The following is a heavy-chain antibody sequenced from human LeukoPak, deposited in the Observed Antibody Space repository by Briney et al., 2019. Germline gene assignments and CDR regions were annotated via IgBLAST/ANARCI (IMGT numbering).Heavy chain of an antibody. CDR3: ARGGVGYSYAPGHFDL. D-gene: IGHD5-18*01. CDR2: ISSSSSYI. CDR1: GFTLSSYS. J-gene: IGHJ2*01. Sequence: GGSLRLSCAASGFTLSSYSMNWVRQAPGKGLEWVSSISSSSSYIYYADSVKGRFTISRDNAKNSLYLQMNSLRAEDTAVYYCARGGVGYSYAPGHFDLWGRGTLVTVSS. V-gene: IGHV3-21*01.